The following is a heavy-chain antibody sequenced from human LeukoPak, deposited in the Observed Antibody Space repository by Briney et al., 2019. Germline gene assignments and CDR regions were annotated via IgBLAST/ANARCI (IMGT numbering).Heavy chain of an antibody. D-gene: IGHD1-26*01. J-gene: IGHJ4*02. CDR1: GGSISSSSYY. CDR3: ARIVGASDY. V-gene: IGHV4-39*01. CDR2: IYYSGST. Sequence: SETLSLTYTVSGGSISSSSYYWGWIRQPPGKGLEWIGSIYYSGSTYYNPSLKSRVTISVDTPKNQFSLKLSSVTAADTAVYYCARIVGASDYWGQGTLVTVSS.